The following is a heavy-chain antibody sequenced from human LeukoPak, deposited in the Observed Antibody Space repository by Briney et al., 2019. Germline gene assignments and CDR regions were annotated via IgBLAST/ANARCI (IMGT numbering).Heavy chain of an antibody. V-gene: IGHV3-11*05. J-gene: IGHJ4*02. CDR1: GVTFSDYH. CDR3: VRDISGYYFDY. Sequence: GGSLRLSCAASGVTFSDYHMSWIRQPPGKGLEWVSYISGSSIYTKYADSVKGRFTISRDNAKNSLYLQMNSLRAEDTALYYCVRDISGYYFDYWGQGTLVTVSS. D-gene: IGHD3-22*01. CDR2: ISGSSIYT.